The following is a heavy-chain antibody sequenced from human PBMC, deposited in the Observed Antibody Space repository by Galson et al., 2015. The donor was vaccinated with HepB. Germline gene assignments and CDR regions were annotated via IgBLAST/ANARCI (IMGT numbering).Heavy chain of an antibody. CDR3: AKDPWGSGWYPVGGY. J-gene: IGHJ4*02. Sequence: SLRLSCAGSGLTFSSYAMSWVRQAPGKGLEWVSGISGSGGRTYYADSVKGRFTISRDKSKNTLYLQMNSLRAEDTAVYYCAKDPWGSGWYPVGGYWGQGTLVTVSS. CDR1: GLTFSSYA. V-gene: IGHV3-23*01. CDR2: ISGSGGRT. D-gene: IGHD6-19*01.